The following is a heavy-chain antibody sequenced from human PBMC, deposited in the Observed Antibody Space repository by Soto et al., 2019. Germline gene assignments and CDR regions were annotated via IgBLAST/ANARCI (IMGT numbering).Heavy chain of an antibody. Sequence: QERLVQSGAEVRNPRSSVKVSCKVTGGTSTRYAINWVRQAPGHGLEWMGGIVPMFGTSKYAQKFKGRVTITADTSTNIAYLELRSLRSEDTAVYYCNRGSEYDFWSGYLWGQGTLVSVSS. V-gene: IGHV1-69*06. CDR3: NRGSEYDFWSGYL. J-gene: IGHJ4*02. CDR2: IVPMFGTS. D-gene: IGHD3-3*01. CDR1: GGTSTRYA.